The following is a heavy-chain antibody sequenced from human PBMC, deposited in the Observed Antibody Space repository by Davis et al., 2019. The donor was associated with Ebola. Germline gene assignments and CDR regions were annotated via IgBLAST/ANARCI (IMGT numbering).Heavy chain of an antibody. V-gene: IGHV4-30-4*08. CDR2: IYYNGIT. CDR1: GGSSSRNDDY. Sequence: LRLSSTISGGSSSRNDDYGSWIRQPPGKGLEWIGYIYYNGITYYNPSLKSRVTISVETSKNQFSLKLSSVTAADTAMYYCTNCPNWFYLDYWGQGTLVTVSS. J-gene: IGHJ4*02. CDR3: TNCPNWFYLDY. D-gene: IGHD7-27*01.